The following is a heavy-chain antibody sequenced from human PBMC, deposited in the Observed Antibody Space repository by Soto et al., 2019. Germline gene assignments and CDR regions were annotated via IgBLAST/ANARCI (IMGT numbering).Heavy chain of an antibody. Sequence: GGSLRLSCAASGFTFSSYGMHWVRQAPGKGLEWVAVISYDGSNKYYADSVKGRFTISRDNSKNTLYLQMNSLRAEDTAVYYCAKSGVRGVIESLFVMDVCGQGTTVTVSS. CDR2: ISYDGSNK. CDR1: GFTFSSYG. V-gene: IGHV3-30*18. D-gene: IGHD3-10*01. J-gene: IGHJ6*02. CDR3: AKSGVRGVIESLFVMDV.